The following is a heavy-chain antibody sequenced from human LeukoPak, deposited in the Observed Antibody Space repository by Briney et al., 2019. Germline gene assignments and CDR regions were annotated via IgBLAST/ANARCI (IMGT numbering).Heavy chain of an antibody. J-gene: IGHJ4*02. CDR2: IKKDASEE. CDR3: VRDRGRASVDY. CDR1: GFTFAGYW. V-gene: IGHV3-7*01. D-gene: IGHD1-26*01. Sequence: PGVSVRLSCAASGFTFAGYWISWVREAPGKGLEGVGNIKKDASEECSVDPVKGQFTISRENAKESLYLQMNSLRAEDTAVYYCVRDRGRASVDYWGQGTLVTVSS.